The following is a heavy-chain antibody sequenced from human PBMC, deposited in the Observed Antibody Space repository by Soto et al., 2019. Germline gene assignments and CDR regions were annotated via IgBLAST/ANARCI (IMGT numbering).Heavy chain of an antibody. V-gene: IGHV2-5*02. CDR2: IYWDDDK. D-gene: IGHD3-9*01. J-gene: IGHJ5*02. CDR3: AHSLFDWLFGMGWFDP. Sequence: QITLKESGPTLVKPTQTLTLTCTFSGFSLSTSGVGVGWIRQPPGKALEWLALIYWDDDKRYSPPLKSRLTITKDTTKNQVVLTMTNMAPVDTATYYCAHSLFDWLFGMGWFDPWGQGTLVTVSS. CDR1: GFSLSTSGVG.